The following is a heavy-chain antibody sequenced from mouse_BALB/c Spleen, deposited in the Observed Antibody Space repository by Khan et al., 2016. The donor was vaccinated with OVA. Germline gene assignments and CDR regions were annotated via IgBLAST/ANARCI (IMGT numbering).Heavy chain of an antibody. Sequence: EVELVESGGGLVQPGGSRKLSCAASGFTFSDYGMAWVRQAPGKGPEWVAFISDLAYTFYYADTVTGRFTLSRENAKNTLYLEMSSLRSGDTAMYYWGRGGGTAPFAYWGQGTLVTVSA. J-gene: IGHJ3*01. D-gene: IGHD1-2*01. CDR3: GRGGGTAPFAY. CDR2: ISDLAYTF. CDR1: GFTFSDYG. V-gene: IGHV5-15*02.